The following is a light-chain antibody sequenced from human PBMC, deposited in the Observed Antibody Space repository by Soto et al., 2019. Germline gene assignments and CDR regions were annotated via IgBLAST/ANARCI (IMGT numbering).Light chain of an antibody. CDR2: EVS. J-gene: IGLJ3*02. V-gene: IGLV2-14*01. Sequence: QSVLTQPASVSGSPGQSLTISCTGTSSDVGGYKYVSWYQQHPGKAPKLMIYEVSNRPSGVSNRFSGSKSGNTASLTISGLQAEDEADYYCSSYTSSSTLVFGGGTKLTVL. CDR1: SSDVGGYKY. CDR3: SSYTSSSTLV.